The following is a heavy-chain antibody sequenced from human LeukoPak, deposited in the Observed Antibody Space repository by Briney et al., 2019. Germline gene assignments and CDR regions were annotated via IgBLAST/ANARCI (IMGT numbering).Heavy chain of an antibody. D-gene: IGHD4-17*01. V-gene: IGHV3-30*02. Sequence: SGGSLRLSCAASGFPFSSYGMHWVRQAPGKGLEWVAFIRYDGSNKYYADSEKGRFTISRDNSKNTLYLQMNSLRAEDTAVYYCAKVGISVTRGDFDYWGQGTLVTVSS. J-gene: IGHJ4*02. CDR3: AKVGISVTRGDFDY. CDR2: IRYDGSNK. CDR1: GFPFSSYG.